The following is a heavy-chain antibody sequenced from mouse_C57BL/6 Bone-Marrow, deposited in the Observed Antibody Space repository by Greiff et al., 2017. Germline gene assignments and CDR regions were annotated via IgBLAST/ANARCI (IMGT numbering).Heavy chain of an antibody. Sequence: VQLQQSGAELVRPGASVKLSCTASGFNIKDDYMHWVKQRPEQGLEWIGWIDPENGDTEYASKFQGKATITADTSSNTAYLQLSSLTSEDTAVYYCTTFYGSSYLRYFYVWGTGTTVTVSS. D-gene: IGHD1-1*01. V-gene: IGHV14-4*01. CDR1: GFNIKDDY. CDR2: IDPENGDT. J-gene: IGHJ1*03. CDR3: TTFYGSSYLRYFYV.